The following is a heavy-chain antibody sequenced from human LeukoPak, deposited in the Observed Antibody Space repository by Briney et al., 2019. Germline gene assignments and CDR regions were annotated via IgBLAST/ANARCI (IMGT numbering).Heavy chain of an antibody. J-gene: IGHJ6*02. CDR2: INTNTGNP. V-gene: IGHV7-4-1*02. CDR3: AREMEVDTAMTPGTYGMDV. D-gene: IGHD5-18*01. Sequence: GASVKVSCKASGYTFTSYDINWVRQAPGQGLEWMGWINTNTGNPTYAQGFTGRFVFSLDTSVSTAYLQISSLKAEDTAVYYCAREMEVDTAMTPGTYGMDVWGQGTTVTVSS. CDR1: GYTFTSYD.